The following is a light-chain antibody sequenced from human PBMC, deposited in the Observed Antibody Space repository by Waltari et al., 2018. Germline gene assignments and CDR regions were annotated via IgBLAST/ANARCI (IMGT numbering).Light chain of an antibody. CDR3: QQANSFPRT. CDR2: AAS. J-gene: IGKJ1*01. V-gene: IGKV1-12*01. CDR1: QGISSL. Sequence: DIQMTQSPSSVSASVGDRVTITCRASQGISSLLAWYQQKPGKAHKLLIYAASSLQSGVPSRFSGSGSGTYFTLTIRSLQPEDFATYYCQQANSFPRTFGQGTKVEIK.